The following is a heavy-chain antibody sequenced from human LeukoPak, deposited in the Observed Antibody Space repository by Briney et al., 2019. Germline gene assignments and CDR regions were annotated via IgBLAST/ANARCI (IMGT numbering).Heavy chain of an antibody. CDR1: GFTFNNAW. V-gene: IGHV3-15*07. Sequence: SGGSLRLSCATSGFTFNNAWMNWVRQPPGKGLEWIGRIKGYTDGGTADYAAPVKGRFTISRDDSRNTFYLQMNSLKTEDTAVYYCAREQCLADFDYWGQGALVTVSS. D-gene: IGHD6-19*01. CDR2: IKGYTDGGTA. J-gene: IGHJ4*02. CDR3: AREQCLADFDY.